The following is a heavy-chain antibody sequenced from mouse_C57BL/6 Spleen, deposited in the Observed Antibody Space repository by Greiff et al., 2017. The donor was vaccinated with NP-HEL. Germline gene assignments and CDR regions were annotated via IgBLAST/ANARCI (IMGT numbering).Heavy chain of an antibody. CDR2: INPSSGYT. CDR3: ALNYLYAMDY. Sequence: QVQLQQSGAELARPGASVKMSCKASGYTFTSYTMHWVKQRPGQGLEWIGYINPSSGYTKYNQKFKDKATLTADKSSSTAYMQLSSLTSEDSAVYYCALNYLYAMDYWGQGTSVTVSS. CDR1: GYTFTSYT. D-gene: IGHD2-1*01. V-gene: IGHV1-4*01. J-gene: IGHJ4*01.